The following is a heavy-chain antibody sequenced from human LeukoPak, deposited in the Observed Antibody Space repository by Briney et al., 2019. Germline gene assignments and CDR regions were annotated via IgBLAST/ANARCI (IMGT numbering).Heavy chain of an antibody. J-gene: IGHJ4*02. CDR3: ANEGEIGYGYFY. V-gene: IGHV3-20*04. CDR2: INWNGGST. CDR1: GFTFDDYG. D-gene: IGHD5-18*01. Sequence: GGSLRLSCAASGFTFDDYGMSWVRQAPGKGLEWVSGINWNGGSTGYADSVKGRFTISRDNAKNSLYLQMNSLRAEDTAVYYCANEGEIGYGYFYWGQGTLVTVSS.